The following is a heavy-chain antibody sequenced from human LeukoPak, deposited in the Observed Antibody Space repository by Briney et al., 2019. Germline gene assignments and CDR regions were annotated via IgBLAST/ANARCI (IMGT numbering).Heavy chain of an antibody. J-gene: IGHJ4*02. CDR3: ARGRYDDYVATVVQYFDY. Sequence: ASETLSLTCAVSGGSISGGGYSWRWIRQPPGKGLEWIGYIYHSGSTYYNPSLKSRVTISVDRSKNLFSLKPSSVTAADTAVYYCARGRYDDYVATVVQYFDYWGQGTLVTVSS. CDR2: IYHSGST. V-gene: IGHV4-30-2*01. CDR1: GGSISGGGYS. D-gene: IGHD4-17*01.